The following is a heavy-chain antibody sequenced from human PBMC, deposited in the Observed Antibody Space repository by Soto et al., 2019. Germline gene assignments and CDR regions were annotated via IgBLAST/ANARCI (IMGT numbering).Heavy chain of an antibody. D-gene: IGHD2-2*01. CDR1: GFTFSSYW. CDR2: INSGGST. V-gene: IGHV3-66*01. CDR3: ARGYCSSTSCYQDY. Sequence: PGGSLRLSCAASGFTFSSYWMHWVRQAPGKGLVWVSRINSGGSTYYADSVKGRFTISRDNSKNTLYLQMNSLRAEDTAVYYCARGYCSSTSCYQDYWGQGTLVTVSS. J-gene: IGHJ4*02.